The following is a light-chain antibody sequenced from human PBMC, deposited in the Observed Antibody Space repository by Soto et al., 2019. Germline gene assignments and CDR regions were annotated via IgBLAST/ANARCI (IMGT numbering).Light chain of an antibody. CDR1: VSNVGARYD. J-gene: IGLJ1*01. CDR3: QSYDSSLSGYV. V-gene: IGLV1-40*01. CDR2: SNN. Sequence: HSVLTQPPSGSGAPGQRVTIACTGTVSNVGARYDVHWHQQLPGTAPKLLIYSNNNRPSGVPDRFSGSKSGTSASLAITGLQAEDEADYYCQSYDSSLSGYVFGTGTKLTVL.